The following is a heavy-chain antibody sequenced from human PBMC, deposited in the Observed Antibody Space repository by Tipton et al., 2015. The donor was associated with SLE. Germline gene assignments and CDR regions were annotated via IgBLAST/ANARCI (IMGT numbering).Heavy chain of an antibody. D-gene: IGHD6-19*01. CDR1: GLTISGNY. CDR2: IDDSETT. J-gene: IGHJ4*02. CDR3: VRDVITVADDGEGFLTHDY. Sequence: SLRLSCVVSGLTISGNYMSWVRHSPRRGLEWVAFIDDSETTYYADSVKDRFTISRDNSKNTVYLQMKSLRAEDTAVYHCVRDVITVADDGEGFLTHDYWGQGTLVTVSS. V-gene: IGHV3-66*01.